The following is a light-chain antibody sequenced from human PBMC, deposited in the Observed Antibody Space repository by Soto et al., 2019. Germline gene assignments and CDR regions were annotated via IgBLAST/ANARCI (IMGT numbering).Light chain of an antibody. V-gene: IGKV1-9*01. Sequence: IQLTQSPSSXSASVGDRVTITCRASQGISSYLAWYQQKPGKAPKLLISGASTLQSGVPSRFSGSGSGTDFTLTISSLQPEDFATYYCPQLNNYPLFGPGTKVDIK. J-gene: IGKJ3*01. CDR1: QGISSY. CDR3: PQLNNYPL. CDR2: GAS.